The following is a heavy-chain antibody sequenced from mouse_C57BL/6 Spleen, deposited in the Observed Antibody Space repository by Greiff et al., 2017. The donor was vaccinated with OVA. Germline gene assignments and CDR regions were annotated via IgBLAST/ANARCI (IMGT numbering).Heavy chain of an antibody. V-gene: IGHV1-22*01. Sequence: EVKLQESGPELVKPGASVKMSCKASGYTFTDYNMHWVKQSHGKSLEWIGYINPNNGGTSYNQKFKGKATLTVNKSSSTAYMELRSLTSEDSAVYYCASDFYAMDYWGQGTSVTVSS. CDR1: GYTFTDYN. J-gene: IGHJ4*01. CDR2: INPNNGGT. CDR3: ASDFYAMDY.